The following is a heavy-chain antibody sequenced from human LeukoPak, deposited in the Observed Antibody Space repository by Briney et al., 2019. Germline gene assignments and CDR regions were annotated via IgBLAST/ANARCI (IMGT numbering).Heavy chain of an antibody. J-gene: IGHJ4*02. CDR3: AIRSDGAYCGGDCFYLDY. V-gene: IGHV1-69*04. CDR1: GGTFSSFA. D-gene: IGHD2-21*02. Sequence: SVKVSCKTSGGTFSSFALTWVRLAPGQGLEWMGRIIPILNIEEYAQRFQGRVTITADTSTSTVYVELSSLRSEDTAIYYCAIRSDGAYCGGDCFYLDYWGQGTLVTVSS. CDR2: IIPILNIE.